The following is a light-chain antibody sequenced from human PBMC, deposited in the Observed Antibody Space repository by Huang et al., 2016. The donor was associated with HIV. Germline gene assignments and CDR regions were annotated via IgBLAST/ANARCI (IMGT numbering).Light chain of an antibody. CDR3: QQYDNWPLT. J-gene: IGKJ1*01. CDR2: GAS. Sequence: EIVMTQSPVTLSVSPGERATLSCRASQCVRSNLAWYQQKPGQAPSLLIYGASTRATGIPARFSGSGSGTDFTLTISSLLSEDFAVYYCQQYDNWPLTFGQGTKVEIK. V-gene: IGKV3-15*01. CDR1: QCVRSN.